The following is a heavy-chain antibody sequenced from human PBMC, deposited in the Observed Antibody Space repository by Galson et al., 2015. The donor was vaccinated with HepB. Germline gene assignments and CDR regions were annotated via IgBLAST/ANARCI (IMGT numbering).Heavy chain of an antibody. CDR2: INPNSGGT. Sequence: SVKVSCKASGYTFTGYYMHWLRRAPGQGLEWMGWINPNSGGTHYAQKFQGRVTMTRDTSIRTAYMELSRLRSDDTAVYYCARGEGDYGGILTIYYYYYGMDVWGQGTTVTVSS. CDR1: GYTFTGYY. J-gene: IGHJ6*02. CDR3: ARGEGDYGGILTIYYYYYGMDV. D-gene: IGHD4-23*01. V-gene: IGHV1-2*02.